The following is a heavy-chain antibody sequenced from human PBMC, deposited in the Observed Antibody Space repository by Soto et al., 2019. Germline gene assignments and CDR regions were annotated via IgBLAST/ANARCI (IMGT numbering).Heavy chain of an antibody. V-gene: IGHV3-30-3*01. J-gene: IGHJ4*02. CDR1: GFTFSSYA. Sequence: GGSLRLSCAASGFTFSSYAMHWARQAPGKGLEWVAVISYDGSNKYYADSVKGRFTISRDNSKNTLYLQMNSLRAEDTAVYYCARDRGGLRGDSSWYFWGQGTLVTVSS. CDR2: ISYDGSNK. D-gene: IGHD6-13*01. CDR3: ARDRGGLRGDSSWYF.